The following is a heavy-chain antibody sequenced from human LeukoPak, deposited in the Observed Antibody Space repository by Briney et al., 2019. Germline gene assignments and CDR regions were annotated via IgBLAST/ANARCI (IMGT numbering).Heavy chain of an antibody. CDR3: AKDNSPIGRCWKYFFDY. CDR1: GFTFSSYA. Sequence: GGSLRLSCAASGFTFSSYAMSWVRQAPGKGLEWVSAISGSGGSTYYADSVKGRFTISRDNSKNTLYLQMNSLRAEDTAVYYCAKDNSPIGRCWKYFFDYWGQGTLVTVSS. J-gene: IGHJ4*02. CDR2: ISGSGGST. D-gene: IGHD1-1*01. V-gene: IGHV3-23*01.